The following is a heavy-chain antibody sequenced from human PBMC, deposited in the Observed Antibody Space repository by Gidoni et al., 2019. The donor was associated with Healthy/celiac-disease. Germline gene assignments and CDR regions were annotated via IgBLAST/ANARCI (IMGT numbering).Heavy chain of an antibody. Sequence: QEQMVESGGGVVKPGRSLRRSCAASGVTFSSYAMHWVRQAPGKGLEWVAVISSDGSNKYYADSVKGRFTISRDNSKNTLYLQMNSLRAEDTAVYYCARVLEGTMSDAFDIWGQGTMVTVSS. V-gene: IGHV3-30-3*01. CDR3: ARVLEGTMSDAFDI. D-gene: IGHD1-7*01. J-gene: IGHJ3*02. CDR2: ISSDGSNK. CDR1: GVTFSSYA.